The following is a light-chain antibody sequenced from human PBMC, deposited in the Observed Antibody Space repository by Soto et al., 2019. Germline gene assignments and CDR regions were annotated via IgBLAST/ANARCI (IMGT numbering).Light chain of an antibody. CDR1: SSDVGGYDY. J-gene: IGLJ3*02. V-gene: IGLV2-14*03. Sequence: QSALTHPAFVSGSPGQSITISCTGTSSDVGGYDYVSWYPQPPGKAPKFMIYEVINRPSGVSNRFSGSKSGNSASLTISGPQTEDEADYYCSSYTTGIARVFGGGTNLTVL. CDR3: SSYTTGIARV. CDR2: EVI.